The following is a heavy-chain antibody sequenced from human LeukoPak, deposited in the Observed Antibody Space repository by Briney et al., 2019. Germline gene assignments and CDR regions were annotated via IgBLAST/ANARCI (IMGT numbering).Heavy chain of an antibody. V-gene: IGHV3-30*02. CDR2: IQYDGSNK. Sequence: GGSLRLSCAAAGFSFSSFAMHWGRQAPGKGLEWVAFIQYDGSNKNYADSVKGRFTISIDNSKNTLYVKMNGLIAEDTAVYYCAKSQPAGWELDAVDIWGQGTMVTVSS. D-gene: IGHD1-26*01. CDR3: AKSQPAGWELDAVDI. J-gene: IGHJ3*02. CDR1: GFSFSSFA.